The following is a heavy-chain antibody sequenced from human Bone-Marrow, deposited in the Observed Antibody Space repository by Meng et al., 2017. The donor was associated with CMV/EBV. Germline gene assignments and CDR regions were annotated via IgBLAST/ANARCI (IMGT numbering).Heavy chain of an antibody. CDR3: AKASGSWYYFDY. Sequence: LKISCAASGFTFDDYTMHWVRQAPGKGLEWVSLISWDGGSTYYADSVKGRFTISRDNSKNSLYLQMNSLRTEDTALYYCAKASGSWYYFDYWGQGTLVTVSS. CDR2: ISWDGGST. CDR1: GFTFDDYT. D-gene: IGHD6-13*01. V-gene: IGHV3-43*01. J-gene: IGHJ4*02.